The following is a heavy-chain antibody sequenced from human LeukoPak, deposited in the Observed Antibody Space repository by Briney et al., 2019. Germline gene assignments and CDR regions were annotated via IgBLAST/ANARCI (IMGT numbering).Heavy chain of an antibody. D-gene: IGHD3-22*01. V-gene: IGHV3-23*01. CDR2: IIGGGGST. J-gene: IGHJ3*02. CDR3: ATNGAYHDSSTDAFDI. Sequence: GGSLRLSCAASGFTFSSYGMSWVRHAPGKGRGWVSAIIGGGGSTYYADSGKGRFIISRDDSKNTLYLQMNSLRAEDTAVYYCATNGAYHDSSTDAFDIWGQGTMVTVSS. CDR1: GFTFSSYG.